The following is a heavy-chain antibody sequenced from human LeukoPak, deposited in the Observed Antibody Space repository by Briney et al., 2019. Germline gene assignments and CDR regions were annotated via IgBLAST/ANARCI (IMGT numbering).Heavy chain of an antibody. D-gene: IGHD4-17*01. CDR2: IYYSGST. Sequence: SETLSLTCTVSGGSISSYYWSWIRQPPGKGLEWIGYIYYSGSTNYNPSLKSRVTISVDTSKNQFSLKLSSVTAADTAVYYCARAYGDYIPYYYYGMDVWGQGTTVTVSS. CDR1: GGSISSYY. CDR3: ARAYGDYIPYYYYGMDV. J-gene: IGHJ6*02. V-gene: IGHV4-59*01.